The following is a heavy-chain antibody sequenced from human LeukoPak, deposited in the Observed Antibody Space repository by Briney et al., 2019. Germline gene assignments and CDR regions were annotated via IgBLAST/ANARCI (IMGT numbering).Heavy chain of an antibody. V-gene: IGHV4-61*05. J-gene: IGHJ6*03. CDR1: GGSISSSSYY. Sequence: SETLSLTCTVSGGSISSSSYYWGWIRQPPGKGLEWIGYIYYSGSTNYNPSLKSRVTISVDTSKNQFSLKLSSVTAADTAVYYCARTVATMAGDYMDVWGKGTTVTISS. CDR3: ARTVATMAGDYMDV. D-gene: IGHD5-12*01. CDR2: IYYSGST.